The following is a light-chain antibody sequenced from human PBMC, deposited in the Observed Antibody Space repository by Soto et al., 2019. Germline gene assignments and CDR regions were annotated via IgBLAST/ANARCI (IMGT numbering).Light chain of an antibody. CDR3: QQYDIWPWT. J-gene: IGKJ1*01. CDR2: GAS. V-gene: IGKV3-15*01. Sequence: EILLTQSPGTLSMSPGERATLSCRASQSVSSHLAWYQQKPGQAPRVLIYGASTRATGSPARFSGSGSGTEFTLTISSLQSEDFVVYFCQQYDIWPWTFGQGTKVDIK. CDR1: QSVSSH.